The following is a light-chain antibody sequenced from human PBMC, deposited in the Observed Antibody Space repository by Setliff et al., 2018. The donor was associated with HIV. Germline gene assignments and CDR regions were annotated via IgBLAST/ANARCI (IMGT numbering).Light chain of an antibody. V-gene: IGLV1-51*02. CDR2: ENN. CDR3: CAYAGTRNYV. CDR1: SSNIENNY. J-gene: IGLJ1*01. Sequence: QSVLTQPPSVSAAPGQRVIISCSGNSSNIENNYVSWYQQLPGTAPKLLIYENNKRPSGISDRFSGSKFGTSATLDITGLQTGDEADYYCCAYAGTRNYVCGTGTKVTVL.